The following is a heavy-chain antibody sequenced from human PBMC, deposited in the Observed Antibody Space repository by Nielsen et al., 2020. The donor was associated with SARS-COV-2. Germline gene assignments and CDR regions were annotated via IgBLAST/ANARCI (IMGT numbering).Heavy chain of an antibody. CDR3: AKDGPYDILTGYFHYGMDV. J-gene: IGHJ6*02. Sequence: GESLKISCAASGFTFDDYGMSWVRQAPGKGLEWVSGINWNGGSTGYADSVKGRFTISRDNAKNSLYLQMNSLRAEDTALYYCAKDGPYDILTGYFHYGMDVWGQGTTVTVSS. D-gene: IGHD3-9*01. V-gene: IGHV3-20*04. CDR2: INWNGGST. CDR1: GFTFDDYG.